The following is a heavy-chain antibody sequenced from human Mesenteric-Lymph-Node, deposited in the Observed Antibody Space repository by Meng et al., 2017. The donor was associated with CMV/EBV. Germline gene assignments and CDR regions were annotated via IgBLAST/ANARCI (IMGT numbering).Heavy chain of an antibody. CDR2: INPYTGDT. V-gene: IGHV1-2*02. D-gene: IGHD1-26*01. J-gene: IGHJ4*02. Sequence: ASVKVSCKASGYTFIDQYMHWVRQAPGQGLEWIGWINPYTGDTHFAQRFQGRVTVTSDSSISTVYMELSRLRSDDTAVYYCATPPLGSGRCFDFWGQGTLVTISS. CDR1: GYTFIDQY. CDR3: ATPPLGSGRCFDF.